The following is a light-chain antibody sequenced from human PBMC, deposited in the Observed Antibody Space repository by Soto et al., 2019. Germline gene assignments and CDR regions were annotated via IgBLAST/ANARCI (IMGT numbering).Light chain of an antibody. CDR3: SSFTSGSTSV. Sequence: QSALTQPASVSGSPGQSITISCTGTSSDVGGYNFVSWYQQHPGKAPKLMIYDVSNRPSGVSNRFSGSKSGNTASLTISGLQAEDEADYYCSSFTSGSTSVFGTGTKVTVL. J-gene: IGLJ1*01. CDR2: DVS. V-gene: IGLV2-14*03. CDR1: SSDVGGYNF.